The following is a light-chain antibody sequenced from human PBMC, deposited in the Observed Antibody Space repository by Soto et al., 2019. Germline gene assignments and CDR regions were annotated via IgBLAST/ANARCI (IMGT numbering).Light chain of an antibody. J-gene: IGKJ1*01. CDR3: QQHNNWPPWT. V-gene: IGKV3D-15*01. Sequence: EIVMTQSPATLSVSPGERVTLSCRASQSVFSSLAWYQQKPGQAPRLLIYGASSRATGIPDRFSGSGSGTEFTLTISSLQSEDSGFYYCQQHNNWPPWTFGQGTKVDIK. CDR1: QSVFSS. CDR2: GAS.